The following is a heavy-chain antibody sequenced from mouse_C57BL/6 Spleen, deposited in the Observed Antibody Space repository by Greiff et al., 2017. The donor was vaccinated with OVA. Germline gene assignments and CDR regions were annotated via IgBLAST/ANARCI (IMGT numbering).Heavy chain of an antibody. V-gene: IGHV1-64*01. D-gene: IGHD1-1*01. CDR3: ARENYYGSVAY. CDR1: GYTFTSYW. J-gene: IGHJ3*01. CDR2: IHPNSGST. Sequence: VQLQQPGAELVKPGASVQLSCKASGYTFTSYWMHWVKQRPGQGLEWIGMIHPNSGSTNYNEKFKSKATLTVDKSSSTAYMQLSSLTSEDSAVYYCARENYYGSVAYWGQGTLVTVSA.